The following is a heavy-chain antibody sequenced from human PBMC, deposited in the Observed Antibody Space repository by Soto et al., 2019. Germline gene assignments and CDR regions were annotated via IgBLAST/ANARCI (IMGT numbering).Heavy chain of an antibody. J-gene: IGHJ4*02. CDR2: ISSAGDYT. V-gene: IGHV3-11*06. CDR1: GFTFSRYY. Sequence: QVQLVESGGDVVKPGGSLRLSCAASGFTFSRYYMTWVRQAPGEGLEWISYISSAGDYTDYADSVKGRCTISRDNTRDSLFLQMNSLRVEDTAVYYCVRANWNVDYWGRGTRVTVSS. D-gene: IGHD1-1*01. CDR3: VRANWNVDY.